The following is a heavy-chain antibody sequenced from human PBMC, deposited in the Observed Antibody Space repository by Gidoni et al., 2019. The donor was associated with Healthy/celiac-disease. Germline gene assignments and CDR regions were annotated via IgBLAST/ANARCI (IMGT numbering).Heavy chain of an antibody. J-gene: IGHJ2*01. D-gene: IGHD5-12*01. CDR3: ARDPREGDGYNFHWYFDL. CDR2: IIPIFGTA. Sequence: QVQLVQSGAEVKKPGSSVKVSCKASGGTFSSYAISWVRQAPGQGLEWMGGIIPIFGTANYAQKCQGRVTITADESTSTAYMELSSLRSEDTAVYYCARDPREGDGYNFHWYFDLWGRGTLVTVSS. CDR1: GGTFSSYA. V-gene: IGHV1-69*01.